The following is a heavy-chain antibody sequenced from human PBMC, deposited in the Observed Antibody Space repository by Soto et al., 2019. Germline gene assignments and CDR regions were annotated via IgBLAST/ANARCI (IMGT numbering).Heavy chain of an antibody. J-gene: IGHJ4*02. Sequence: SVKVSCKASGGTFSSYAISWVRQAPGQGLEWMGGIIPIFGTANYAQKFQGRVTINAADTTSTAYMEMSSLRSEDSAVYYCARSYVYCSGGSCYPGRYFDYWGQGTLVTVSS. V-gene: IGHV1-69*13. D-gene: IGHD2-15*01. CDR3: ARSYVYCSGGSCYPGRYFDY. CDR2: IIPIFGTA. CDR1: GGTFSSYA.